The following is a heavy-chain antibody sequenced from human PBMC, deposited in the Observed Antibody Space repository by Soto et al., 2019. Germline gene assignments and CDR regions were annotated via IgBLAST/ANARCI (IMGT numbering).Heavy chain of an antibody. V-gene: IGHV1-18*01. D-gene: IGHD2-2*01. CDR2: ISAYSGST. Sequence: ASVKVSCKASGYTFTSYGISWVRQAPGQGLEWMGWISAYSGSTYYNPSLASRVTVSVDTSKNQFSLKLSSVTAADTAVYYCARQPTTADIDLWFDPWGQGTLVTVSS. CDR1: GYTFTSYG. CDR3: ARQPTTADIDLWFDP. J-gene: IGHJ5*02.